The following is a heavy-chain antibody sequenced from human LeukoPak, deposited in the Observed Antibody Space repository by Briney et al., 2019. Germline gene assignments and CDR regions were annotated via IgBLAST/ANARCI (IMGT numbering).Heavy chain of an antibody. CDR3: ARCRGSGCPLGYFRH. V-gene: IGHV3-53*01. J-gene: IGHJ1*01. D-gene: IGHD6-19*01. Sequence: GGSLRLSCAASGFTVSSNYMSWVRQAPGKGLEWVSVIYSGGSTYYADSVKGRFTISRDNAKNTLYLQMNSLRAEDTAVYYCARCRGSGCPLGYFRHWGQGTLVTVSS. CDR1: GFTVSSNY. CDR2: IYSGGST.